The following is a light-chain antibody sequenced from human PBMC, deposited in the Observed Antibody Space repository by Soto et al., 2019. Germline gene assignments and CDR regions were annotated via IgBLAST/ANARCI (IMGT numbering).Light chain of an antibody. J-gene: IGKJ1*01. V-gene: IGKV1-5*03. Sequence: DIQMTQSHSNLSASVGDIVTITCRASQSISSWLAWYQQKPGKAPKHLIYKASSLESGVPSWFSGSGSGTEFTLTISSLQPDYFATYYCQQYNSYATFGQGTKVEIK. CDR3: QQYNSYAT. CDR1: QSISSW. CDR2: KAS.